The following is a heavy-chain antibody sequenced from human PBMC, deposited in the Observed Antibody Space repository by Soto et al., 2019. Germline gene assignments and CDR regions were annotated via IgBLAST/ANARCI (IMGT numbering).Heavy chain of an antibody. Sequence: GASVKVSCKTFGYTFTTYDINWFRQAPGQGLEWMGWMNANSAKTGYAQKFQGRVTMTRNIPIKTAYLELNSLTSEDTAVYYCARNVPETGDFDYWGQGTLVTVSS. CDR2: MNANSAKT. J-gene: IGHJ4*02. V-gene: IGHV1-8*01. CDR3: ARNVPETGDFDY. CDR1: GYTFTTYD. D-gene: IGHD3-10*01.